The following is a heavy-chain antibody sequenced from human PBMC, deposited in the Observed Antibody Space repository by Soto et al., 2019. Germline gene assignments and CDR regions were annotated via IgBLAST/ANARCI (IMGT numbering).Heavy chain of an antibody. Sequence: EVQLLESGGGLVQPGGSLRLSCAASGFTFRYYTMSWVRQAPGKGLEWVSAISSSGDIIYYADSVKGRFTISRDNSKNTLYLQMNRLRADDTAVYYCADSLPAATHYDYYDMDVGGQGTTVTVSS. J-gene: IGHJ6*02. CDR2: ISSSGDII. D-gene: IGHD2-2*01. CDR1: GFTFRYYT. CDR3: ADSLPAATHYDYYDMDV. V-gene: IGHV3-23*01.